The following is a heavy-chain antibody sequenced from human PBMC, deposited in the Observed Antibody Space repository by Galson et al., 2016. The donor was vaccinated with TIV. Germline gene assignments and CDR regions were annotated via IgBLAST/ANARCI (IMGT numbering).Heavy chain of an antibody. Sequence: ETLSLTCTVSGGSVSHTSYYWGWIRQPPGKGLEWIGTIYYTGITFYNPSLESRVTISVDTSKNQFSLRLRSVSAADTAVYFCARTTGAGIAARVLFDFWGQGTLVTVSS. CDR3: ARTTGAGIAARVLFDF. V-gene: IGHV4-39*07. D-gene: IGHD6-6*01. CDR2: IYYTGIT. CDR1: GGSVSHTSYY. J-gene: IGHJ4*02.